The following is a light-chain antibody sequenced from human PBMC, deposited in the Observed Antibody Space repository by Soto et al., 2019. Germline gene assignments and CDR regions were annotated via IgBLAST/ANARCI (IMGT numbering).Light chain of an antibody. CDR3: CTHAGRNTYG. CDR2: EGD. V-gene: IGLV2-23*01. J-gene: IGLJ1*01. Sequence: QSALTQPASVSGSPGQSITIFCTGVGSDVGGRNLVSWYLHRPGEGPQLLVFEGDKRPSGVSDRFSASKSANTASLTISGLQAEDEADYYCCTHAGRNTYGFGTGTKLTVL. CDR1: GSDVGGRNL.